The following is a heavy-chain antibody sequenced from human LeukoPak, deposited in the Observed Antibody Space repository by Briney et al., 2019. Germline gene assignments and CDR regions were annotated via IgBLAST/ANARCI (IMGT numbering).Heavy chain of an antibody. CDR2: IYHSGST. V-gene: IGHV4-4*02. CDR1: GGSISSSNW. CDR3: ATGFVVGHDAFDI. Sequence: SETLSLTCAVSGGSISSSNWWSWVRQPPGKGLEWIGEIYHSGSTNYNPSLKSRVTISVDKSKNQFSLKLSSVTAADTAVYYYATGFVVGHDAFDIWGQGTMVTVSS. D-gene: IGHD2-21*01. J-gene: IGHJ3*02.